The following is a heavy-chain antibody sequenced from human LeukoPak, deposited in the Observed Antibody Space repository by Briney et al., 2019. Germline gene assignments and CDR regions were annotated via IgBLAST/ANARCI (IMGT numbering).Heavy chain of an antibody. CDR3: AKDQSSYFDY. Sequence: GGSLRLSCAASGFTFSSYSMNWVRQAPGKGLEWVAVISYDGSNKYYADSVKGRFTISRDNSKNTLYLQMNSLRAEDTAVYYCAKDQSSYFDYWGQGTLVTVSS. V-gene: IGHV3-30*18. J-gene: IGHJ4*02. CDR2: ISYDGSNK. CDR1: GFTFSSYS. D-gene: IGHD2-2*01.